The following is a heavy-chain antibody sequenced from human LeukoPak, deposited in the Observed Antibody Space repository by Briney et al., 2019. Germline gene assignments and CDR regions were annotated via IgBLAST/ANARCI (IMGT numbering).Heavy chain of an antibody. V-gene: IGHV4-59*01. J-gene: IGHJ4*02. Sequence: SETLSLTCTVSGGSISSYYWSWVRQPPGKGLEWIGYIYYSGSTNYNPSLKSRVTISVDTSKNQFSLKLSSVTAADTAVYYCARVWIAARGGYFDYWGQGTLVTVSS. CDR2: IYYSGST. D-gene: IGHD6-6*01. CDR1: GGSISSYY. CDR3: ARVWIAARGGYFDY.